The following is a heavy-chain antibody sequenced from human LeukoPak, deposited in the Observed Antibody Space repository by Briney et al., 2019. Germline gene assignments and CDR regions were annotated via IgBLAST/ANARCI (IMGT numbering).Heavy chain of an antibody. CDR3: ASGPLCSGGSCYSSYYYGMDV. CDR1: GFTFSDYS. CDR2: IGIDSGNT. Sequence: GGSLRLSCAASGFTFSDYSMNWVRQAPGKGLEWISYIGIDSGNTNYADSVKGRFTISGDKAKNSLYLQMNSLRVEDTAVYYCASGPLCSGGSCYSSYYYGMDVWGQGTTVTVSS. D-gene: IGHD2-15*01. V-gene: IGHV3-48*01. J-gene: IGHJ6*02.